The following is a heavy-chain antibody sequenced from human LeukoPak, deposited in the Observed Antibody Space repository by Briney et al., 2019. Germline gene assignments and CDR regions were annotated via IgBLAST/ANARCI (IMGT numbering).Heavy chain of an antibody. D-gene: IGHD6-19*01. CDR1: GFTFSSYS. J-gene: IGHJ4*02. CDR2: ISYDGSNK. V-gene: IGHV3-30-3*01. Sequence: GGSLRLSCAASGFTFSSYSMHWVRQAPCKGLEWVAVISYDGSNKYYADSVKGRFTISRDNSKNTLYLQMNSLRAEDTAVYYCAREVYSSGWYGGYFDYWGQGTLVTVSS. CDR3: AREVYSSGWYGGYFDY.